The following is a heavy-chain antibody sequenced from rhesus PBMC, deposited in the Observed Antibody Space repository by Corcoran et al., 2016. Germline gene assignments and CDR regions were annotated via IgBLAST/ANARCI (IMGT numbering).Heavy chain of an antibody. CDR2: IGGSRGRT. CDR3: ARGGILRFDV. Sequence: QVQLQESGPGLVKPSETLSLTCAVSGSSLSSGYGWSWIRQPPGKGRGGIGYIGGSRGRTNHNPSHKSRVTISKDTSKNQFSLKRSSVTAADTAVYYCARGGILRFDVWGPGVLVTVSS. CDR1: GSSLSSGYG. V-gene: IGHV4-127*01. D-gene: IGHD2-21*01. J-gene: IGHJ5-1*01.